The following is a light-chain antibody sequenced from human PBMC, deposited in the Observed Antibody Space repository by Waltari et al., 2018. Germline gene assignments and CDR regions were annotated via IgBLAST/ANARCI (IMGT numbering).Light chain of an antibody. J-gene: IGLJ1*01. CDR1: SNDVGGYCY. CDR2: EVS. Sequence: QSALTQPAFVSGSPGQSITISCTGTSNDVGGYCYVSWYQQDPGKAPQLVIYEVSYLAPGISTRFSGSKSGNTASLTISGLQAEDEADYYCSSHTSTVPQVFGTGTRVTVV. CDR3: SSHTSTVPQV. V-gene: IGLV2-14*01.